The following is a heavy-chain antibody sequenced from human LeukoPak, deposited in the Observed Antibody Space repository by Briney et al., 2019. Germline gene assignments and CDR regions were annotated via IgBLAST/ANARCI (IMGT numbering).Heavy chain of an antibody. J-gene: IGHJ3*01. CDR2: INPNSGYT. CDR3: NFCSGGSCYEGPFDF. Sequence: ASVKVSCKASGYTFTGYYLHWMRQAPGLGPEWMGWINPNSGYTHYAKKFQDRVTMTRDTSINTAYMELSRLTSDDTAVYYCNFCSGGSCYEGPFDFWGQGTVVTVSS. V-gene: IGHV1-2*02. CDR1: GYTFTGYY. D-gene: IGHD2-15*01.